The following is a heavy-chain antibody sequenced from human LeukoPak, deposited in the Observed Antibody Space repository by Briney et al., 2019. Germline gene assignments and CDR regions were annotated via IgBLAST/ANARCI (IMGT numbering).Heavy chain of an antibody. Sequence: GASVKVSCKASGYTFTGYYMHWVRQAPGQGLEWMGWINPNSGGTNYAQKFQGRVTMTGDTSISTAYMELSRLRSDDTAVYYCAFLPYDYVWGSYRYPRPYYFDYWGQGTLVTVSS. CDR3: AFLPYDYVWGSYRYPRPYYFDY. D-gene: IGHD3-16*02. J-gene: IGHJ4*02. CDR2: INPNSGGT. V-gene: IGHV1-2*02. CDR1: GYTFTGYY.